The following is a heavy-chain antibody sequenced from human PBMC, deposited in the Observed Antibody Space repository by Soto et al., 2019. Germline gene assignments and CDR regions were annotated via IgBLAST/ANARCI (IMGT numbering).Heavy chain of an antibody. Sequence: GGSLRLSCAASGFTLSAYWMHWVRQVPGRGLEWVSRLSSDGFGTAYADSVKGRFLISRDNARNTLFLHMNSLRAEDTAVYCCARDLGGPDYWGRGTLVTVSS. J-gene: IGHJ4*02. CDR1: GFTLSAYW. CDR2: LSSDGFGT. V-gene: IGHV3-74*03. D-gene: IGHD3-16*01. CDR3: ARDLGGPDY.